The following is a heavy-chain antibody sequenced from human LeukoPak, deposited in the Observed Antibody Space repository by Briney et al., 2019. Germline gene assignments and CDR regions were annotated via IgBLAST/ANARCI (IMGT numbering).Heavy chain of an antibody. V-gene: IGHV3-21*01. Sequence: GGSLRLSCAASGFAFSSYNMNWVRQAPGKGLEWVSSISSSSSYIYSIESVKGRFTISRDNAKNSLYLQMNCLRAEDTAVYYCARLIMNGFDMWGQGTMVTVSS. J-gene: IGHJ3*02. D-gene: IGHD2-21*01. CDR1: GFAFSSYN. CDR2: ISSSSSYI. CDR3: ARLIMNGFDM.